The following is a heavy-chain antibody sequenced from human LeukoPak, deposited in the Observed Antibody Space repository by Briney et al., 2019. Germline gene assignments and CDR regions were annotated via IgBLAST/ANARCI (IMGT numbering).Heavy chain of an antibody. D-gene: IGHD3-3*01. Sequence: GGSLRLSCAASGFTFSSYAMSWVRQAPGKGLEWVSAISGSGGSTYYADSVKGRFTISRDHSKNTTYLQMNSVRAEDTAVYYCAKDPDYDFWSGYYLLNGGFDYWGQGTLVTVSS. J-gene: IGHJ4*02. V-gene: IGHV3-23*01. CDR3: AKDPDYDFWSGYYLLNGGFDY. CDR1: GFTFSSYA. CDR2: ISGSGGST.